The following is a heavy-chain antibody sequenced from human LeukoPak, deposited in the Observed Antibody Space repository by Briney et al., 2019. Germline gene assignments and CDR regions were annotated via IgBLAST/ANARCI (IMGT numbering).Heavy chain of an antibody. V-gene: IGHV3-23*01. CDR2: ISGSGGST. Sequence: GGSLRLSCAASGFTSSSYAMTWVRQAPGKGLEWVSVISGSGGSTFYADSVKGRFTISRDNSKNTLYLQMNSLRAEDTAVYYCARSLYDFWSGYLGYFDYWGQGTLVTVSS. CDR1: GFTSSSYA. CDR3: ARSLYDFWSGYLGYFDY. D-gene: IGHD3-3*01. J-gene: IGHJ4*02.